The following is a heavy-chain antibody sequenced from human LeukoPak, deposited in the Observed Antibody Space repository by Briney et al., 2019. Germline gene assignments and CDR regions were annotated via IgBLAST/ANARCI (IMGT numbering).Heavy chain of an antibody. Sequence: ASVKVSCKASGYTSTNYGISWVRQAPGQGLEWMGWISINRGNTNYAQKFQGRVSMTTDTSTSTAYMELRGLRSDDTAMYYCAIIGYCSSTSCYGDYWGQGTLVTVSS. J-gene: IGHJ4*02. V-gene: IGHV1-18*01. CDR2: ISINRGNT. CDR3: AIIGYCSSTSCYGDY. D-gene: IGHD2-2*01. CDR1: GYTSTNYG.